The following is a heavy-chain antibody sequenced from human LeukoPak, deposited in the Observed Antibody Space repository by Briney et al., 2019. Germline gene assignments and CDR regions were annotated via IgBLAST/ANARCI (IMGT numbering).Heavy chain of an antibody. J-gene: IGHJ4*02. CDR2: ISGSGGST. V-gene: IGHV3-23*01. CDR3: AVLRLDRVH. Sequence: QPGGSLRLSCATSGFTFSSYAMSWVRQAPGKGLEWVSAISGSGGSTYYADSVKGRITISRDNSKNALYLQMNSLRAEDTAVYYCAVLRLDRVHWGQGTLVTVSS. D-gene: IGHD4/OR15-4a*01. CDR1: GFTFSSYA.